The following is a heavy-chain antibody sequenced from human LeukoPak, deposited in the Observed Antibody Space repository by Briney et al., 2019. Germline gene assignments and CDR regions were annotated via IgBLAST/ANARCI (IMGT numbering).Heavy chain of an antibody. CDR1: GGSISIYY. J-gene: IGHJ5*02. Sequence: SETLSLTCTVSGGSISIYYWSWIRQPAGKGLEWIGRIYTSGSTNYNPSLKSRVTISVDTSKNQFSLKLSSVTAADTAVYYCAREGDSNSVGWFDPWGQGTLVTVSS. CDR3: AREGDSNSVGWFDP. V-gene: IGHV4-4*07. CDR2: IYTSGST. D-gene: IGHD6-13*01.